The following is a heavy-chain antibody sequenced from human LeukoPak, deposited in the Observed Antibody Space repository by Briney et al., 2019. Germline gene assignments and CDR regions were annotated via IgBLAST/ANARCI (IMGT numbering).Heavy chain of an antibody. CDR1: GFTFSNYW. D-gene: IGHD2-2*03. CDR3: ARATRSGYCSSTSCYPFDY. Sequence: GGSLRLSCAASGFTFSNYWIHWVRQAPGKGLVWVSRIDNAGSITTYADSVKGRFTISRDNAKNSLYLQMNSLRAEDTAVYYCARATRSGYCSSTSCYPFDYWGQGTLVTVSS. J-gene: IGHJ4*02. V-gene: IGHV3-74*03. CDR2: IDNAGSIT.